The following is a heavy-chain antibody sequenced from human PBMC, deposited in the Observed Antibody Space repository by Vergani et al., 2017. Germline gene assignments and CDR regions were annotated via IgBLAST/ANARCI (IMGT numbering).Heavy chain of an antibody. CDR1: GGSISSSSYY. CDR3: ARAKPITMIGVDWSYFDY. CDR2: IDYSGST. D-gene: IGHD3-22*01. J-gene: IGHJ4*02. Sequence: QLQLQESGPGLVKPSETLSLTCTVSGGSISSSSYYWGWIRQPPGKGLEWIGSIDYSGSTYYNPSLKSRVTISVDTSTNQFSLKLSSVTAADTAVYYCARAKPITMIGVDWSYFDYWGQGTLVTVSS. V-gene: IGHV4-39*07.